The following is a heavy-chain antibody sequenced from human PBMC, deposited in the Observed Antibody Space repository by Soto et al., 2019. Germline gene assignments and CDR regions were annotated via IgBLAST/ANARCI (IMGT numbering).Heavy chain of an antibody. V-gene: IGHV3-9*01. CDR1: GFTFDDYA. Sequence: GGSLRLSCAASGFTFDDYAMHWVRQAPGKGLEWVSGISWNSGSIGYADSVKGRFTISRDNAKNSLYLQMNSLRAEDTALYYCAKALVRTYYYYYYMDVWGKGTTVTVSS. CDR2: ISWNSGSI. J-gene: IGHJ6*03. D-gene: IGHD2-21*01. CDR3: AKALVRTYYYYYYMDV.